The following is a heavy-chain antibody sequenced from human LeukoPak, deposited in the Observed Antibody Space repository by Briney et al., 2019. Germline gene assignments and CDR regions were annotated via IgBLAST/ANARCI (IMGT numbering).Heavy chain of an antibody. CDR1: GFPFKSYS. Sequence: PGGSLSLSLAASGFPFKSYSMNLVRPAPGKGPEWVSFISSSRSYIYYAASVKGRFTISRDNAKISLYLQMSSLRAEDTAVYYCARVKASMGFYYFDYWGQGTLVTVSS. D-gene: IGHD3-3*01. J-gene: IGHJ4*02. CDR2: ISSSRSYI. CDR3: ARVKASMGFYYFDY. V-gene: IGHV3-21*01.